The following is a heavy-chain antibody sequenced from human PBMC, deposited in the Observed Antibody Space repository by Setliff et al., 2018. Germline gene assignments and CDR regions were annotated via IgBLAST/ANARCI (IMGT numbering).Heavy chain of an antibody. J-gene: IGHJ6*02. D-gene: IGHD3-22*01. Sequence: ASVKVSCKASGYTFTRNGINWVRQAPGQGLEWMGWISVYNGNTHYAQKFQGRVTMTTDTSTTTAYMDLRSLRSDDTAIYYCASSVDYYDRSGYPYAMDVWGQGTTVTVSS. CDR1: GYTFTRNG. CDR3: ASSVDYYDRSGYPYAMDV. CDR2: ISVYNGNT. V-gene: IGHV1-18*01.